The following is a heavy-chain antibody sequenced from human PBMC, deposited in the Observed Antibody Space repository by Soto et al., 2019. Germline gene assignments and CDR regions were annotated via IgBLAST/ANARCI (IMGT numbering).Heavy chain of an antibody. J-gene: IGHJ5*02. CDR1: GGSFSGYY. V-gene: IGHV4-34*01. CDR2: INHSGST. CDR3: ARGIAARREYNWFDP. D-gene: IGHD6-6*01. Sequence: SETLSLTCAVYGGSFSGYYWSWIRQPPGNGLEWIGEINHSGSTNYNPSLKSQVTISVDTSKNQFSLKLSSVTAAYTAVYYCARGIAARREYNWFDPWGQGTLVTVSS.